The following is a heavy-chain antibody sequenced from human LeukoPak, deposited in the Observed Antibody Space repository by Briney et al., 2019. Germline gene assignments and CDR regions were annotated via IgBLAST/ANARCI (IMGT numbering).Heavy chain of an antibody. CDR1: GYSISSGYY. CDR3: ASKGSSTGCCPKDY. D-gene: IGHD2-2*01. CDR2: IYHSGST. V-gene: IGHV4-38-2*01. Sequence: SETLSLTCAVSGYSISSGYYWGWIRQPPGKGLEWIGSIYHSGSTYYNPSLKSRVTISVDTSKNQFSLKLSSVTAADTAVYYCASKGSSTGCCPKDYWGQGTLVTVSS. J-gene: IGHJ4*02.